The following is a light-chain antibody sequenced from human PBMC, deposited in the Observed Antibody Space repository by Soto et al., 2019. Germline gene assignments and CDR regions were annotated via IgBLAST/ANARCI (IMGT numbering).Light chain of an antibody. CDR2: GAS. Sequence: EMVMTQSPATLSVSPGERATLSCRASQSVSSNLAWYQQKPGQAPRLLIYGASTRATGSPARFSGSGSGTGFTLTISSLQSEDFADYYCHQYNNWPQTFGQGTKVEIK. J-gene: IGKJ1*01. V-gene: IGKV3-15*01. CDR3: HQYNNWPQT. CDR1: QSVSSN.